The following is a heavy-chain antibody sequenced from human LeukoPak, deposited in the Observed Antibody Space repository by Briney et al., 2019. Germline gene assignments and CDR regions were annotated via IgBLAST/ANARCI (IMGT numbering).Heavy chain of an antibody. V-gene: IGHV4-39*01. J-gene: IGHJ5*02. D-gene: IGHD3-10*01. CDR1: GGSISSSSYY. CDR3: ARHDFTMVRGTPQVVWFDP. CDR2: IYYSGST. Sequence: KPSETLSLTCTVSGGSISSSSYYWGWIRQPPGKGLEWIGSIYYSGSTYYNPSLKSRVTISVDTSKNQFSLKLSSVTAADTAVYYCARHDFTMVRGTPQVVWFDPWGQGTLVTVSS.